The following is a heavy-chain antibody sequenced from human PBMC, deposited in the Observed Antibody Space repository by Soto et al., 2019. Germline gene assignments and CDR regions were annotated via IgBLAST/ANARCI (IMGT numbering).Heavy chain of an antibody. CDR1: GYTFTSYD. Sequence: ASVKVSCKASGYTFTSYDINWVRQATGQGLEWMGWMNPNSGNTGYAQKFQGRVTMTRNTSISTAYMELSSLRSEDTAVYYRASGIVVVHDAFDIWGQGTMVTVSS. J-gene: IGHJ3*02. D-gene: IGHD3-22*01. V-gene: IGHV1-8*01. CDR3: ASGIVVVHDAFDI. CDR2: MNPNSGNT.